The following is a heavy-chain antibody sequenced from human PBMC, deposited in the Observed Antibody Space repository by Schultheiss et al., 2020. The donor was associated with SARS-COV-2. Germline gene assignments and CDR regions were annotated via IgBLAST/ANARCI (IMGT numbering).Heavy chain of an antibody. V-gene: IGHV3-30*03. Sequence: GGSLRLSCAASGFTFSSFGIHWVRQAPGKGLEWVAVISYDGSNREYVDSVKGRFTISRDNSKNSLYLHMNGLRDEDTAVYYCVRESITGDRDFDYWGQGTLVTVS. D-gene: IGHD7-27*01. CDR1: GFTFSSFG. CDR3: VRESITGDRDFDY. CDR2: ISYDGSNR. J-gene: IGHJ4*02.